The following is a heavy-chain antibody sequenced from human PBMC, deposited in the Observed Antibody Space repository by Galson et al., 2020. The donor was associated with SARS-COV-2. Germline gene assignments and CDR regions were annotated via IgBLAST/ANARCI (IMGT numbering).Heavy chain of an antibody. CDR1: GFTVSSNY. J-gene: IGHJ4*02. D-gene: IGHD1-26*01. CDR2: IYSGGST. V-gene: IGHV3-53*01. CDR3: ARMGYEREYSGSYLYYFDY. Sequence: GGSLRLSCAASGFTVSSNYMSWVRQAPGKGLEWVSAIYSGGSTYYADSVKGRFTISRDNSKNTLYLQMNSLRAEDTAVYYCARMGYEREYSGSYLYYFDYWGQGTLVTVSS.